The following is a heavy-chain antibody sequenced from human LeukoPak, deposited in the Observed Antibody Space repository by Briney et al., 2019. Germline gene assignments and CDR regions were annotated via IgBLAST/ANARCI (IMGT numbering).Heavy chain of an antibody. Sequence: GGSLRLSCAASGFTVSSNYMSWVRQAPGKGLEWVSVIYSGGSTYYADSVKGRFTISRDNSKNTLYLQMNSLRAEDTAVYYCARVYSSSWYFPTDSRDYWGQGTLVTVSS. CDR1: GFTVSSNY. CDR3: ARVYSSSWYFPTDSRDY. CDR2: IYSGGST. V-gene: IGHV3-66*01. D-gene: IGHD6-13*01. J-gene: IGHJ4*02.